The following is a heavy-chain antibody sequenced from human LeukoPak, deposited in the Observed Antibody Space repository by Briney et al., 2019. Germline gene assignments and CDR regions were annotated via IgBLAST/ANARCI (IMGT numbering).Heavy chain of an antibody. J-gene: IGHJ3*02. CDR3: ARHDSSGYYYYAHAFEI. D-gene: IGHD3-22*01. CDR1: GGSINNYY. Sequence: PSETLSLTCTVSGGSINNYYWSWIRQPPGKGLEWIGYIYYNGITNYNPSLKSRVTISVDTSKNQFSLKLSSVTAADTAVYYCARHDSSGYYYYAHAFEIWGQGTMVTVSS. CDR2: IYYNGIT. V-gene: IGHV4-59*08.